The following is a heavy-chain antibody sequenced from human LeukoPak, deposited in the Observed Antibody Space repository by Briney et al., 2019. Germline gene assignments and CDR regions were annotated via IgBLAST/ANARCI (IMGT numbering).Heavy chain of an antibody. CDR2: FYYSGTT. J-gene: IGHJ4*02. CDR1: GGSISSSSYY. V-gene: IGHV4-39*07. D-gene: IGHD5-18*01. CDR3: ARGRIQLWRYYFDY. Sequence: PSETLSLTCTVSGGSISSSSYYWGWIRQPPGKGLEWTGSFYYSGTTYYNPSLKSRVTISVDTSKNQFSLKLTSVTAADTAVYYCARGRIQLWRYYFDYWGQGTLVTVSS.